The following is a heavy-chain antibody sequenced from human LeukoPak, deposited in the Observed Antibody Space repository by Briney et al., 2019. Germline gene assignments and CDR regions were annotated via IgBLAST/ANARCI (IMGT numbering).Heavy chain of an antibody. Sequence: PSETLSFTCTVSGGSISSSSYYWGWIRQPPGKGLEWIGNIYYSGSTYYNPSLKSRVTISVDTSKNHFSLRLSSVTAADTAVFYCARYDAYNSGWYDYWGQGTLVTVSS. J-gene: IGHJ4*02. V-gene: IGHV4-39*02. CDR1: GGSISSSSYY. CDR2: IYYSGST. CDR3: ARYDAYNSGWYDY. D-gene: IGHD6-19*01.